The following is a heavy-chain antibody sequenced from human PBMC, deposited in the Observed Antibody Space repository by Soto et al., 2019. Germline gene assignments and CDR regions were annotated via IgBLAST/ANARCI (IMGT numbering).Heavy chain of an antibody. V-gene: IGHV5-51*01. CDR3: ARSLYQDSTTQSPRWYFYL. D-gene: IGHD3-22*01. J-gene: IGHJ2*01. CDR2: IYPGDSDT. CDR1: GYSFTSYW. Sequence: GESLKISCKGSGYSFTSYWIGWVRQMPGKGLEWMGIIYPGDSDTRYSPSFQGQVTISADKSISTAYLQWSSLKASDSAIYYCARSLYQDSTTQSPRWYFYLWGRGTLVTVSS.